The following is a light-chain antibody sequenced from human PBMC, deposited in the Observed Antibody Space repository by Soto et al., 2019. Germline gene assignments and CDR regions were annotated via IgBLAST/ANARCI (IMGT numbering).Light chain of an antibody. CDR2: GAS. Sequence: EIVTTAPPSTQAASPGLRSTLSCRASQSVSSNLAWYQQKPGQAHRLLIYGASTRATGTPARFTGSGSGTEFTLTISSLQSEDFAVYCCQQDNKWTWKFAQRSKV. CDR1: QSVSSN. CDR3: QQDNKWTWK. V-gene: IGKV3D-15*01. J-gene: IGKJ1*01.